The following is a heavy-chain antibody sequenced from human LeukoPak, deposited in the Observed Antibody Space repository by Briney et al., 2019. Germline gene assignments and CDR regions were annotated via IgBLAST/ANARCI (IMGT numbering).Heavy chain of an antibody. CDR3: ARQLEYYGRFDP. J-gene: IGHJ5*02. CDR2: IIPIFGTA. D-gene: IGHD3-10*01. V-gene: IGHV1-69*13. CDR1: GDTFNKYA. Sequence: SVKVSCKTSGDTFNKYAISWVRQAPGQGPEWMGGIIPIFGTANYAQKFQDRVTITADESTSTAYMELSSLRSEDTAVYYCARQLEYYGRFDPWGQGTLVTVSS.